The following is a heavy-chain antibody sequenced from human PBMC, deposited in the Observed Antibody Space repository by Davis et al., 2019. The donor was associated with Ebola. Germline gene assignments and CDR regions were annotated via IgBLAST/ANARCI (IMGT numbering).Heavy chain of an antibody. CDR3: AKDKNYDFWSGYPHDAFDI. J-gene: IGHJ3*02. CDR2: ISGRGGST. D-gene: IGHD3-3*01. V-gene: IGHV3-23*01. Sequence: PGGSLRLSCAASGFTFSSYAMSWVRPAPGKGLEWVSAISGRGGSTYYADSVKGRFTISRDNSKNTLYLQMNSLRAEDTAIYYCAKDKNYDFWSGYPHDAFDIWGQGTMVTVSS. CDR1: GFTFSSYA.